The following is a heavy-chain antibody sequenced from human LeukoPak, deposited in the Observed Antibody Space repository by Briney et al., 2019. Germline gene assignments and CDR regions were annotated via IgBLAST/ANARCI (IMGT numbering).Heavy chain of an antibody. D-gene: IGHD1-26*01. J-gene: IGHJ5*02. V-gene: IGHV3-64D*08. CDR1: GFTFSTNS. CDR3: VTVGMTSIWSYLRFDP. Sequence: GGSLLLSCSASGFTFSTNSMHWVRQAPGKGLEFVSAITSNGGSTYYADSVKRRFTISRDNSKNTLYLQMSSLRAEDTAVYYCVTVGMTSIWSYLRFDPRGQGTLVSVSS. CDR2: ITSNGGST.